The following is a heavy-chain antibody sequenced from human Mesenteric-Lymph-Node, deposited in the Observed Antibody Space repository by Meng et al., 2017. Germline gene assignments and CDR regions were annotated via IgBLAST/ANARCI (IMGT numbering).Heavy chain of an antibody. CDR1: GGSISSGGYY. D-gene: IGHD5-12*01. CDR3: ARGSRLRKLDY. J-gene: IGHJ4*02. V-gene: IGHV4-31*03. Sequence: QVHRQESGPGLVKPSQPRSPTCTVSGGSISSGGYYWSWIRQHPGKGLEWIGYIYYSGSTYYNPSLKSRVTISVDTSKNQFSLKLSSVTAADTAVYYCARGSRLRKLDYWGQGTLVTVSS. CDR2: IYYSGST.